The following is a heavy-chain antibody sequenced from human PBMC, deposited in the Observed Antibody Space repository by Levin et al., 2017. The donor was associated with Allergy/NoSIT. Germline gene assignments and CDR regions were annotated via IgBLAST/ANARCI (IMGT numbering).Heavy chain of an antibody. J-gene: IGHJ4*02. CDR1: GFTFDDYA. Sequence: QSGGSLRLSCAASGFTFDDYAMHWVRQAPGKGLEWVSGISWNSGSIGYADSVKGRFTISRDNAKNSLYLQMNSLRAEDTALYYCAKGIRGRELFFDYWGQGTLVTVSS. D-gene: IGHD3-10*01. CDR2: ISWNSGSI. CDR3: AKGIRGRELFFDY. V-gene: IGHV3-9*01.